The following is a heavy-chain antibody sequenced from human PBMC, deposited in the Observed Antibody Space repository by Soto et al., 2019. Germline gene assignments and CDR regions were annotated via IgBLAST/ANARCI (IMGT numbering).Heavy chain of an antibody. D-gene: IGHD6-19*01. CDR3: AAERWLGQIDY. V-gene: IGHV4-59*01. Sequence: XETLSLTCTVSGCSISSYYWSWIRQPPGKGLDWIGYIYYSGSTNYNPSLKSRVTISVDTSKNQFSLKLSSVTAADTAVYYCAAERWLGQIDYWGQGTLVTVSS. CDR2: IYYSGST. J-gene: IGHJ4*02. CDR1: GCSISSYY.